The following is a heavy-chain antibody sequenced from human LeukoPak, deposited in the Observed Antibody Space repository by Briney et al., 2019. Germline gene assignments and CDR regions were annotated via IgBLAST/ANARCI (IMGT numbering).Heavy chain of an antibody. Sequence: SETLSLTCTVSGGSISSGSDYWSWIRQPAGKGLDCIGRIYTSGSTNYNPSLKRRVTISADTSKNQFSLKLSSVTGADTAVYYCARELPPGIAAAGTVDYWGQGTLVTVSS. J-gene: IGHJ4*02. V-gene: IGHV4-61*02. D-gene: IGHD6-13*01. CDR3: ARELPPGIAAAGTVDY. CDR2: IYTSGST. CDR1: GGSISSGSDY.